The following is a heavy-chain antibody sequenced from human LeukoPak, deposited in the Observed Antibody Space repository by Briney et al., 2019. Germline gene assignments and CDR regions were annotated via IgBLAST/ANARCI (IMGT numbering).Heavy chain of an antibody. CDR1: GGSISSGSYY. V-gene: IGHV4-61*02. D-gene: IGHD6-13*01. CDR2: IYTSGST. Sequence: SETLSLTCTVSGGSISSGSYYWSWIGQPAGKGLEWIGRIYTSGSTNYNPSLKSRVTISVDTSKNQFSLKLSSVTAADTAVYYCAREDDSSSCKGVCYMDVWGKGTTVTVSS. CDR3: AREDDSSSCKGVCYMDV. J-gene: IGHJ6*03.